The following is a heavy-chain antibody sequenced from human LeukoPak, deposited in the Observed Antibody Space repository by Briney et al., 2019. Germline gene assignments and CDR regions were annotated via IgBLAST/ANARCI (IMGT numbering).Heavy chain of an antibody. D-gene: IGHD3-22*01. V-gene: IGHV5-51*01. CDR2: IYPGDSDT. CDR3: AIGQQYYYDSSGSFDY. Sequence: GESLKISCKGSGYSFTSYWIGWVRQMPGKGLEWMGIIYPGDSDTRYSPSFQGQVTISADKSTSTAYLQWSSLKASDTAMYYCAIGQQYYYDSSGSFDYWGQGTPVTVSS. CDR1: GYSFTSYW. J-gene: IGHJ4*02.